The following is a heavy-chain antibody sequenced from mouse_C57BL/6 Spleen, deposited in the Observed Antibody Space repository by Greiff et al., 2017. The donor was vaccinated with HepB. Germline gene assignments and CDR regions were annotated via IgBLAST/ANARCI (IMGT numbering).Heavy chain of an antibody. D-gene: IGHD1-1*01. V-gene: IGHV1-39*01. Sequence: VHVKQSGPELVKPGASVKISCKASGYSFTDYNMNWVKQSNGKSLEWIGVINPNYGSTSYNQKFKGKATLTVDQSSSTAYMQLNSLTSEDSAVYYCARSGTTVVEGYYFDYWGQGTTLTVSS. CDR1: GYSFTDYN. J-gene: IGHJ2*01. CDR2: INPNYGST. CDR3: ARSGTTVVEGYYFDY.